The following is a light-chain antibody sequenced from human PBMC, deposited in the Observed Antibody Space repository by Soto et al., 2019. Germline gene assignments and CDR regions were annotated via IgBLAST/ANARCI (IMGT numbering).Light chain of an antibody. CDR2: DVY. V-gene: IGLV2-14*01. CDR1: SSDVGRYTY. CDR3: TSYTSTSTPYV. J-gene: IGLJ1*01. Sequence: QSVLAQPASGSGSPGQSITISCAGTSSDVGRYTYVSWYQQHPGKAPKLIIYDVYNRPSGVSNRFSGSKSGNTASLTISGLQAEDEADYYCTSYTSTSTPYVFGGGTKVTVL.